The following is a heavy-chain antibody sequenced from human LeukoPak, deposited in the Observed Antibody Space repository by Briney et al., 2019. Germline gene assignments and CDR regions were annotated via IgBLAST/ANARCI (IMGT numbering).Heavy chain of an antibody. CDR3: ARQDISYFYMDV. Sequence: GGSLRLSCVVSGFTFSSYSMNWVRQAPGKGLEWVSSISSRSSYIYYADSVKGRFTISRDNAKNSLYLQMNSLRAEDTAVYYCARQDISYFYMDVWGKGTTVTVSS. J-gene: IGHJ6*03. V-gene: IGHV3-21*06. D-gene: IGHD3-3*02. CDR1: GFTFSSYS. CDR2: ISSRSSYI.